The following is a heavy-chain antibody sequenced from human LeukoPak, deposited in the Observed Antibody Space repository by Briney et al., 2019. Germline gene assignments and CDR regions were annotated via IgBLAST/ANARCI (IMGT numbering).Heavy chain of an antibody. CDR3: ARDMIILQS. D-gene: IGHD3-16*01. CDR1: GLIFSNYW. J-gene: IGHJ5*02. CDR2: IKQQESEK. Sequence: GGSLRLSCSASGLIFSNYWMTWVRQAPGKGLVCVANIKQQESEKHYVDYVKGRYTISRDSAKKSLYLQRNSLRAEDSAGYFCARDMIILQSWGQGTLVTVSS. V-gene: IGHV3-7*04.